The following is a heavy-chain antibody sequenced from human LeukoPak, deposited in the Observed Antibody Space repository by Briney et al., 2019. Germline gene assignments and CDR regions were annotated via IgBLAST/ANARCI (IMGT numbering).Heavy chain of an antibody. V-gene: IGHV1-69*04. CDR3: ARDCSSGSCYGWFDP. CDR2: IIPILGIA. D-gene: IGHD2-15*01. J-gene: IGHJ5*02. CDR1: GGTFSSYA. Sequence: GSSVKVSCKASGGTFSSYAISWVRQAPGQGLEWMGRIIPILGIANYAQKFQGRVTITADKSTSTAYMELSSLRSEDTAVYYCARDCSSGSCYGWFDPWGQGTLVTVSS.